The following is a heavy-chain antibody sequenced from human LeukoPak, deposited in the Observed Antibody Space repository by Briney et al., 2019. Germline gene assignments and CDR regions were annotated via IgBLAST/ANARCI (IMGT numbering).Heavy chain of an antibody. CDR2: ISNDGDT. Sequence: GGSLRLSCAASGFTVSSNYMSWVRQGPGKGLECVSVISNDGDTYYADSVKGRFTISRDNSKNTLYLQMNSLRAEDTAVYYCARETGVGASLVYWGQGTLVTVSS. CDR1: GFTVSSNY. V-gene: IGHV3-66*02. D-gene: IGHD1-26*01. J-gene: IGHJ4*02. CDR3: ARETGVGASLVY.